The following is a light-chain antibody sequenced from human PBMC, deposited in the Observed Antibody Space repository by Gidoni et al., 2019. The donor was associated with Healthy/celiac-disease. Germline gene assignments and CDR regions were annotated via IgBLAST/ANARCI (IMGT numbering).Light chain of an antibody. CDR1: QSISSY. CDR3: QQSYSTPRIT. J-gene: IGKJ5*01. V-gene: IGKV1-39*01. Sequence: DLQMTQSPSSLSASVGDRVTITCRASQSISSYLNWYQQKPGKAPKLLIYAASSLQSGVPSRFSGSGSGTDLTLTISSLQPEDFATYYCQQSYSTPRITFGQGTRLEIK. CDR2: AAS.